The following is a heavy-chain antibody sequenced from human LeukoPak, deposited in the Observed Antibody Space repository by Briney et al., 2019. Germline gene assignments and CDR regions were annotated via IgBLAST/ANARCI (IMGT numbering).Heavy chain of an antibody. CDR3: ARVTRRGYSGYDCDY. CDR1: GYTFTSYG. Sequence: ASVKVSCKASGYTFTSYGISWVRQAPGQGLEWMGWINPNSGGTNYAQKFQGRVTMTRDTSISTAYMELSRLRSDDTAVYYCARVTRRGYSGYDCDYWGQGTLVTVSS. V-gene: IGHV1-2*02. D-gene: IGHD5-12*01. CDR2: INPNSGGT. J-gene: IGHJ4*02.